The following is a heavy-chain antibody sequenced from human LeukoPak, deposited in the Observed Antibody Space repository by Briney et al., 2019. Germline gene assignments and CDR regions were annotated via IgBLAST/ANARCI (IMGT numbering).Heavy chain of an antibody. J-gene: IGHJ4*02. CDR2: ISSSSSYI. Sequence: GGSLRLSCAASGFTFSSYSMNWVRQAPGKGLEWVSSISSSSSYIYYADSVKGRFTISRDNAKNSLYLQMNSLRAEDTAVYYCARGQRGRWLQFLHLLLEFDYWGQGTLVTVSS. CDR3: ARGQRGRWLQFLHLLLEFDY. D-gene: IGHD5-24*01. CDR1: GFTFSSYS. V-gene: IGHV3-21*01.